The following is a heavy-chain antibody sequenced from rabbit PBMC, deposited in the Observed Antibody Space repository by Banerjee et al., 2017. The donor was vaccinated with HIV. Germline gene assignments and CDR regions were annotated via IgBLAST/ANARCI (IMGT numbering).Heavy chain of an antibody. CDR2: IHVPRGRT. V-gene: IGHV1S7*01. D-gene: IGHD2-1*01. Sequence: QLKETGGGLVQPGGSLTLTCKASGFTINSWYMTWVRQAPRKGLEGIATIHVPRGRTYYPSWVNGRFTISSDNAQNTVDLKMNSLTASDTATYFCARYTYSYDHYGDYWFYLALWGQGTLVTVS. CDR3: ARYTYSYDHYGDYWFYLAL. CDR1: GFTINSWY. J-gene: IGHJ4*01.